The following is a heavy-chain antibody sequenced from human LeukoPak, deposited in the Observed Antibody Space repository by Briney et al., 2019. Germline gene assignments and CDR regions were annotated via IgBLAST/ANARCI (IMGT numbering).Heavy chain of an antibody. V-gene: IGHV4-39*07. CDR3: ARRDSGSQHFDF. D-gene: IGHD1-26*01. J-gene: IGHJ4*02. CDR1: GGSTSSRGYY. CDR2: IYYSGST. Sequence: SETLSLTCTVSGGSTSSRGYYWGWLRQPPGKGPEWIGSIYYSGSTYYNPSLKSRVTISVDTSRNQFSLKLSSVTAADTAVYYCARRDSGSQHFDFWGQGTLVTVSS.